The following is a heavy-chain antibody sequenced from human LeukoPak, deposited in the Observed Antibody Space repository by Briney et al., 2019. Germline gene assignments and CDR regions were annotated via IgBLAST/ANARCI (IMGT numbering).Heavy chain of an antibody. D-gene: IGHD4-17*01. Sequence: GGSLRLSCVASGFTFSRYGMHWIRQAPGKGLEGVAVIWFDGSKRYYADSVKGRFTISGDDSKNTLYLQMNSLRVEDTGIYYCARDPGVTTFYFDYWGQGALVTVSS. CDR1: GFTFSRYG. V-gene: IGHV3-33*01. CDR3: ARDPGVTTFYFDY. CDR2: IWFDGSKR. J-gene: IGHJ4*02.